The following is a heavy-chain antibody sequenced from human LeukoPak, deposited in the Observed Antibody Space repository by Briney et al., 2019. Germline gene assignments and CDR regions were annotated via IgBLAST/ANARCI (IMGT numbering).Heavy chain of an antibody. V-gene: IGHV1-8*03. D-gene: IGHD3-3*01. Sequence: GASVKVSCKASGYTFTSYDINWVRQAPGQGLEWMGWMNPNSGNTVYAQKLQGRVTITRNTSISTAYMELSSLRSEDTAVYYCARGDTIFGVVSIGGYWGQGTLVTVSS. J-gene: IGHJ4*02. CDR1: GYTFTSYD. CDR3: ARGDTIFGVVSIGGY. CDR2: MNPNSGNT.